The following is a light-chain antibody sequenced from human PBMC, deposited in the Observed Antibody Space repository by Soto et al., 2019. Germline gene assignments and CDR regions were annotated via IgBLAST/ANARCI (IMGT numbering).Light chain of an antibody. V-gene: IGLV2-23*02. CDR3: CSYAGRSTYG. J-gene: IGLJ1*01. CDR1: SSDAGSYDL. Sequence: QSVLTQPASVSGSPGQSITISCTGTSSDAGSYDLISWYQQHPGRAPKLMIYEVSGWPSGVSNRFFGSKSGNTASLTISGLQAEDEADYYCCSYAGRSTYGFGTGTKVTVL. CDR2: EVS.